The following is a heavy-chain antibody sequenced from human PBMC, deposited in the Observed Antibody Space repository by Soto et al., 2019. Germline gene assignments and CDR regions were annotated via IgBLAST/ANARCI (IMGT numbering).Heavy chain of an antibody. CDR1: GFNFSIYS. V-gene: IGHV3-23*01. J-gene: IGHJ4*02. Sequence: GGSLRLSCAASGFNFSIYSMIWVRQAPGKGLEWVSGISATTGNTYYTNSVKGRFTISRDNFENTLFLQMNNLRAEDTALYYCAIDSDGGYWGQGTLVTVSS. CDR2: ISATTGNT. CDR3: AIDSDGGY. D-gene: IGHD2-15*01.